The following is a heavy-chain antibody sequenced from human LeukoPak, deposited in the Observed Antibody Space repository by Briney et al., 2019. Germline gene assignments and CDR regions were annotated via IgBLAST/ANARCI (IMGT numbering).Heavy chain of an antibody. D-gene: IGHD1-7*01. CDR2: VRYDGSEK. CDR3: APLSITGTYFFDY. Sequence: PGGSLRLSCAASGFTFSSYGMHWVRQAPGKGLERVAFVRYDGSEKYYADSVKGRFTISRDNSKNTLYLQMNSLRAEDTAVYYCAPLSITGTYFFDYWGQGTLVTVSS. V-gene: IGHV3-30*02. CDR1: GFTFSSYG. J-gene: IGHJ4*02.